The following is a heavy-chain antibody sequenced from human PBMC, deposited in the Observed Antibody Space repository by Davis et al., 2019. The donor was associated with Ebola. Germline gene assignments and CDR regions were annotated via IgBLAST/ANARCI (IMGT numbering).Heavy chain of an antibody. D-gene: IGHD2-2*01. V-gene: IGHV3-30-3*01. Sequence: GESLKIPCAASGFSFSNYAIHWVRHPPGKGLEWVAVISYDGYNKYYADSVKGRFTISRDNSKNTLHLQMAGLRAEDTAVYYCARDAVVVPGAILYYYHYMDVWGKGTTVTVSS. CDR2: ISYDGYNK. CDR1: GFSFSNYA. CDR3: ARDAVVVPGAILYYYHYMDV. J-gene: IGHJ6*03.